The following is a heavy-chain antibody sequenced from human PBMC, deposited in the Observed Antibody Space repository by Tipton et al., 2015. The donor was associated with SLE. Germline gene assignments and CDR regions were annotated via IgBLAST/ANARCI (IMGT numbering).Heavy chain of an antibody. CDR2: VHKSGTT. CDR1: GGSISSYY. CDR3: ARGMVTWRGAILGVDV. D-gene: IGHD2-21*02. Sequence: TLSLTCTVSGGSISSYYWTWIRQPPGKGLEWIGDVHKSGTTNYNPSLKSRVTISLGTSTNQFSLRLSSVTAADTAVYYCARGMVTWRGAILGVDVWGQGTTVNVSS. J-gene: IGHJ6*02. V-gene: IGHV4-59*01.